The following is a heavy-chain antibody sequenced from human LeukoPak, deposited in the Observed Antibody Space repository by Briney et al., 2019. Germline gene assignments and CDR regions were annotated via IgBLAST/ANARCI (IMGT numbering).Heavy chain of an antibody. CDR2: IYHSGST. Sequence: SETLSLTCAVSGGSISSSNWWSWVRQPPGKGLEWIGEIYHSGSTFYNPSLKSRVTISVGTSKNQFSLKLTSMTAADTAVYYCARAMNRSGDYLGFDPWGLGIVVTVSS. J-gene: IGHJ5*02. V-gene: IGHV4-4*02. CDR3: ARAMNRSGDYLGFDP. D-gene: IGHD3-3*01. CDR1: GGSISSSNW.